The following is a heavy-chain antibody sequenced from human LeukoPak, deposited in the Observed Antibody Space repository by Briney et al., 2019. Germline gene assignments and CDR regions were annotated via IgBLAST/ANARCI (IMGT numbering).Heavy chain of an antibody. Sequence: SGGSLRLSCAASGFTFSSYGMHWVRQAPGKGLEWVANINQDGSETFYVDSVKGRFSISRDNAKNSLYLQMNSLRAEDAAVYFCAKAPVTSCRGAYCYPFDSWGQGTLVTVSS. V-gene: IGHV3-7*03. CDR3: AKAPVTSCRGAYCYPFDS. D-gene: IGHD2-21*01. CDR2: INQDGSET. J-gene: IGHJ4*02. CDR1: GFTFSSYG.